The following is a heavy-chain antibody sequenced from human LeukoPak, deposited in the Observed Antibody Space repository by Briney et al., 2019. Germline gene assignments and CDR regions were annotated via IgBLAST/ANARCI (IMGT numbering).Heavy chain of an antibody. D-gene: IGHD6-13*01. CDR2: IRYDGSDK. V-gene: IGHV3-33*01. J-gene: IGHJ4*02. CDR1: GFTFSSFG. CDR3: ASESFSNWFYFDQ. Sequence: GRSLRLSCEASGFTFSSFGMHWVRQAPGKGLEGVAFIRYDGSDKYYGDSVKGRFTISRDNSNNTLFLQMNSLRAEDTSTYYCASESFSNWFYFDQWGQGTLVTVSS.